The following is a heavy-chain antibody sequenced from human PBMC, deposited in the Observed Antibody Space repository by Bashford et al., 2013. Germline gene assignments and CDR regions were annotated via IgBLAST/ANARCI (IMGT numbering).Heavy chain of an antibody. Sequence: GESLKISCKGSGYSFPTYWIGWVRQMPGKGLEWMGIIYPRDSDTRYSPSFQGQVTISTDKSTSTAYLQWKSLKASDTAMYYCARQTFAGWPSNSFDIWGQGTVVTVSS. CDR1: GYSFPTYW. D-gene: IGHD6-19*01. V-gene: IGHV5-51*01. CDR3: ARQTFAGWPSNSFDI. J-gene: IGHJ3*02. CDR2: IYPRDSDT.